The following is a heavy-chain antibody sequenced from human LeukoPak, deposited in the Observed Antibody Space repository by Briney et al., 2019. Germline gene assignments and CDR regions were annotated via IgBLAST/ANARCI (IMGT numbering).Heavy chain of an antibody. V-gene: IGHV3-7*01. CDR2: IKQDGSDK. CDR1: GFTVSSNY. Sequence: GGSLRLSCAASGFTVSSNYMSWVRQAPGKGLEWVANIKQDGSDKHYVDSVKGRFTISRDNAENSLYLQMDSLRAEDTAVYYCARDGLSKLGFEYWGQGTLVTVSS. CDR3: ARDGLSKLGFEY. D-gene: IGHD7-27*01. J-gene: IGHJ4*02.